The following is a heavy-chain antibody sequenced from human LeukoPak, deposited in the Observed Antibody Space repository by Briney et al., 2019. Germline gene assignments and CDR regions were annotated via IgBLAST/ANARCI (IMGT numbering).Heavy chain of an antibody. V-gene: IGHV4-38-2*02. CDR3: AREVADYGGYYYYHYMDV. J-gene: IGHJ6*03. D-gene: IGHD4-23*01. Sequence: SETLSLTCTVSGYSISSGYYWGWIRQPPGKGLEWIGSIYRSGSTNYNPSLKSRVTMSVDTSKNQFSLKLSSVTAADTAMYYCAREVADYGGYYYYHYMDVWGKGTTVTISS. CDR1: GYSISSGYY. CDR2: IYRSGST.